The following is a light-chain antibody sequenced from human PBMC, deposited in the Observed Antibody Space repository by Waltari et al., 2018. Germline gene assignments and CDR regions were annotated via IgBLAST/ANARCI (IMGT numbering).Light chain of an antibody. CDR2: VTSDGSH. Sequence: QLALTQSPSASASLGASVKLTCTLTSGHSSNVVAWLQQQPEKGPRYLMKVTSDGSHSKGDDTPDRVSGSGSGAERSLTISSLQSEDEADYYCRTGGHGTWVFGGGTKLTVL. V-gene: IGLV4-69*02. CDR1: SGHSSNV. J-gene: IGLJ3*02. CDR3: RTGGHGTWV.